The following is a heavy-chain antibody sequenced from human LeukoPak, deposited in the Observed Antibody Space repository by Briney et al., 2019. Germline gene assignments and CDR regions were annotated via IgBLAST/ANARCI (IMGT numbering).Heavy chain of an antibody. CDR2: INTKSGDT. CDR3: ARDGSSWYFNWFDP. CDR1: GYTFTGYY. D-gene: IGHD6-13*01. V-gene: IGHV1-2*02. J-gene: IGHJ5*02. Sequence: GASVKVSCKASGYTFTGYYMHWVRQAPGQGLEWMGWINTKSGDTNYAQKFQGRVTMTRDTSISTAYMDLSSLRSDDTAVYYCARDGSSWYFNWFDPWGQGTLVTVSS.